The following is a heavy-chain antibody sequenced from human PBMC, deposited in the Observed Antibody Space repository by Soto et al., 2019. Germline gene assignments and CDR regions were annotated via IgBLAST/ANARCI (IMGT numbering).Heavy chain of an antibody. CDR1: GGSISSSHW. Sequence: QVQLQESGPGLVKPSGTLSLTCAVSGGSISSSHWWTWVRQSPGKGLEYIGEISHSGTSNSNPSLNSRGTLSVNKSKNHSSLTLTSVTAADTAVYYCARVVLTITRGAFDAWGQGTLVIVSS. CDR3: ARVVLTITRGAFDA. V-gene: IGHV4-4*02. J-gene: IGHJ3*01. D-gene: IGHD3-9*01. CDR2: ISHSGTS.